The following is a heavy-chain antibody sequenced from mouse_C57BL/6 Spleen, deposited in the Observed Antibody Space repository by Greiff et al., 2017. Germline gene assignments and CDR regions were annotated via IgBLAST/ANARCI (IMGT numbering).Heavy chain of an antibody. CDR3: TGAYYSNYGLFDY. D-gene: IGHD2-5*01. Sequence: EVMLVESGGGLVQPGGSMKLSCVASGFTFSNYWMNWVRQSPEKGLEWVAQIRLKSDNYATHYAESVKGRFTISRDDSKSSVYLQMNNLRAEDTGIYYCTGAYYSNYGLFDYWGQGTTLTVSS. CDR1: GFTFSNYW. J-gene: IGHJ2*01. CDR2: IRLKSDNYAT. V-gene: IGHV6-3*01.